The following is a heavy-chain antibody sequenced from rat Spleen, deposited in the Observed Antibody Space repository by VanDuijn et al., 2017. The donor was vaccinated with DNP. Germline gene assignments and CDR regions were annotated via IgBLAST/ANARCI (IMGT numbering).Heavy chain of an antibody. CDR2: INQDSSTI. CDR1: GFNFNDYW. Sequence: EVKLVESGGGLVQPGRSLKLSCAASGFNFNDYWMGWVRQAPGKGLEWIGQINQDSSTINYIPSLKDKLTISRDNVQNTLYLEMSKLGSEDTAIYYCAKGPNYGGWSDYFDYWGQGVMVTVSS. V-gene: IGHV4-2*01. J-gene: IGHJ2*01. D-gene: IGHD1-11*01. CDR3: AKGPNYGGWSDYFDY.